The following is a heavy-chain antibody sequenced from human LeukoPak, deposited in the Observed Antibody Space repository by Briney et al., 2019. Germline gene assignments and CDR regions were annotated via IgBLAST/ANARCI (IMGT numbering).Heavy chain of an antibody. D-gene: IGHD6-13*01. CDR1: GGSISSGGYY. CDR2: IYYSGST. J-gene: IGHJ4*02. V-gene: IGHV4-31*03. Sequence: SETLSLTCTVSGGSISSGGYYWSWIRQHPGKGLEWIGYIYYSGSTYYNPSLKSRVTISVDTSKNQFPLKLSSVTAADTAVYYCARGQPRQYYFDYWGQGTLVTVSS. CDR3: ARGQPRQYYFDY.